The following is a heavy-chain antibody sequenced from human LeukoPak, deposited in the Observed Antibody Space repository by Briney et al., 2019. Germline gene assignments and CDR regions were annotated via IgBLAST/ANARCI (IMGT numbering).Heavy chain of an antibody. D-gene: IGHD3-10*01. CDR1: GFTFSNYA. CDR3: AKEARNYYGSGSYYDPNYYYYYGMDV. CDR2: ISGSGGST. V-gene: IGHV3-23*01. J-gene: IGHJ6*02. Sequence: GGSLRLSCAASGFTFSNYAMSWVRQAPGKGLEWVSAISGSGGSTYYADSVKGRFTIARDNSKNTLYLQMNSLRPEDTAVYYCAKEARNYYGSGSYYDPNYYYYYGMDVWGQGTTVTVSS.